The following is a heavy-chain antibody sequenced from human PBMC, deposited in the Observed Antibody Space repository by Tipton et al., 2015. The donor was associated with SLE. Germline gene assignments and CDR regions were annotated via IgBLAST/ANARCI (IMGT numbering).Heavy chain of an antibody. CDR3: ARGRVTDRYDDILTGSYGMDV. CDR2: INHSGST. V-gene: IGHV4-34*01. J-gene: IGHJ6*02. CDR1: GGSFSGYY. D-gene: IGHD3-9*01. Sequence: GLVKPSETLSLTCAVFGGSFSGYYWSWIRQPPGKGLEWIGEINHSGSTNYNPSLKSRVTISVDTSKNQFSLKLTSVTAADTAVYYCARGRVTDRYDDILTGSYGMDVWGLGTTVTVSS.